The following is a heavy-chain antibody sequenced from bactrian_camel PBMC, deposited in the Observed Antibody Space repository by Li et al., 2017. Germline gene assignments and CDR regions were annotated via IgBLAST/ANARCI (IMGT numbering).Heavy chain of an antibody. CDR1: GFSFTNNW. V-gene: IGHV3S6*01. Sequence: HVQLVESGGGSVNAGGSLTLSCQASGFSFTNNWMNWVRQAPGKGLEWVSRISIDGATTYYADSVTGRFTISRDNTKKTVSLQMNSLKSEDTARYYCTTVGRWSFLHWGQGTQVTVS. D-gene: IGHD8*01. CDR3: TTVGRWSFLH. CDR2: ISIDGATT. J-gene: IGHJ4*01.